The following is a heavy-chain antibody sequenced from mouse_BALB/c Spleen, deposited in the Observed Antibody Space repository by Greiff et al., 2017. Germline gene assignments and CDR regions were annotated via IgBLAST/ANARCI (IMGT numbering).Heavy chain of an antibody. J-gene: IGHJ1*01. Sequence: EVHLVESGGGLVQPGGSLRLSCATSGFTFTDYYMSWVRQPPGKALEWLGFIRNKANGYTTEYSASVKGRFTISRDNSQSILYLQMNTLRAEDSATYYCAREMGLGYIDVWGAGTTVTVAS. CDR2: IRNKANGYTT. V-gene: IGHV7-3*02. CDR1: GFTFTDYY. CDR3: AREMGLGYIDV. D-gene: IGHD4-1*01.